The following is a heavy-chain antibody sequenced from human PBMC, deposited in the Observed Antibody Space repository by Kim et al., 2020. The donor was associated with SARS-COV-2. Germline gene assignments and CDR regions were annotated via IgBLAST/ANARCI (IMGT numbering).Heavy chain of an antibody. J-gene: IGHJ4*02. Sequence: GGSLRLSCAASGFTFSSYSMNWVRQAPGKGLEWVSSISSSSSYIYYADSVKGRFTISRDNAKNSLYLQMNSLRAEDTAVYYCASYGSGSTPGPNYWGQGTLVTVSS. V-gene: IGHV3-21*01. CDR2: ISSSSSYI. D-gene: IGHD3-10*01. CDR3: ASYGSGSTPGPNY. CDR1: GFTFSSYS.